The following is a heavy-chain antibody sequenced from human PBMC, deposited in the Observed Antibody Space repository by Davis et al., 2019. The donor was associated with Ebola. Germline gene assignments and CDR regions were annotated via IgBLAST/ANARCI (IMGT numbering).Heavy chain of an antibody. CDR3: AKEIVVVPAAMDYFDY. Sequence: GGSLRLSCAASGFTFSSYAMSWVRQAPGKGLEWVSAISGSGGSTYYADSVKGRFTISRDNSKNTLYLQMNRLRAEDTAVYYCAKEIVVVPAAMDYFDYWGQGTLVTVSS. D-gene: IGHD2-2*01. J-gene: IGHJ4*02. V-gene: IGHV3-23*01. CDR2: ISGSGGST. CDR1: GFTFSSYA.